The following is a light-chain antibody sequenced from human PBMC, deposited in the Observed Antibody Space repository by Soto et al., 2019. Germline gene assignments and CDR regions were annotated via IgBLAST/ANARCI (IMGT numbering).Light chain of an antibody. CDR3: ATWDDSLNGWV. J-gene: IGLJ3*02. CDR2: SDN. Sequence: QSVLTQPPSASGTPGQRVTISCSGSDSNIETNTVSWFQQLPRTAPKLLIYSDNQRPSGVPDRFSGSRSGTSASLAISGLQSEDEADYYCATWDDSLNGWVFGGGTKLTVL. V-gene: IGLV1-44*01. CDR1: DSNIETNT.